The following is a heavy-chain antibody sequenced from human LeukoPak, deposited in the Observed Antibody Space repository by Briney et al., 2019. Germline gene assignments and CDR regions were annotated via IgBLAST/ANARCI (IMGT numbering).Heavy chain of an antibody. D-gene: IGHD4-23*01. J-gene: IGHJ4*02. V-gene: IGHV1-2*02. Sequence: ASVKVSCKASGYTFTSYGISWVRQAPGQGLEWMGWINPNSGGTNYAQKFQGRVTMTRDTSISTAYMELSRLRSDDTAVYYCAVMTTVVTPNFDYWGQGTLVTVSS. CDR3: AVMTTVVTPNFDY. CDR2: INPNSGGT. CDR1: GYTFTSYG.